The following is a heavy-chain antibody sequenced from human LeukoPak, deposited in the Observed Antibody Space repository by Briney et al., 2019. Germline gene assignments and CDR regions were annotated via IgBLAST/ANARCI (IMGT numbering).Heavy chain of an antibody. CDR3: ARVTYSGSGSYLKD. CDR2: ISGSGGST. Sequence: GGSLRLSCAASGFTFSSYAMSWVLQAPGKGLEWVSAISGSGGSTYYADSVKGRFTISRDNSKNTLYLQMNSLRAEDTAVYYCARVTYSGSGSYLKDWGQGTLVTVSS. CDR1: GFTFSSYA. V-gene: IGHV3-23*01. D-gene: IGHD3-10*01. J-gene: IGHJ4*02.